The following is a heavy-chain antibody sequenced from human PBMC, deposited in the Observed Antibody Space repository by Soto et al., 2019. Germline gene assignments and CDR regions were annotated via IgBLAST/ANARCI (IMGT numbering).Heavy chain of an antibody. V-gene: IGHV3-30-3*01. D-gene: IGHD3-10*01. CDR3: ARVFRGGLYYGMDV. Sequence: PWWSLRLSCSASVFTCSSYAMHWFRQAPGKGLEWVAVISYDGSNKYYADSVKGRFTISRDNSKNTLYLQMNSLRAEDTAVYYCARVFRGGLYYGMDVWGQGTTVTVSS. CDR2: ISYDGSNK. J-gene: IGHJ6*02. CDR1: VFTCSSYA.